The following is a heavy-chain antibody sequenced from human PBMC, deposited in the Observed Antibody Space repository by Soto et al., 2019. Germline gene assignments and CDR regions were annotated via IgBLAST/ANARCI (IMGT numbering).Heavy chain of an antibody. J-gene: IGHJ6*02. V-gene: IGHV1-69*13. Sequence: SVKVSCKASGGTFSSYAISWVRQAPGQGLEWMGGIIPIFGTANYAQKFQGRVTITADESKCTVYMELRSLRSEDTAVYYCARELHGEGYYYYGMDVWGQGTTVTVSS. D-gene: IGHD4-17*01. CDR2: IIPIFGTA. CDR3: ARELHGEGYYYYGMDV. CDR1: GGTFSSYA.